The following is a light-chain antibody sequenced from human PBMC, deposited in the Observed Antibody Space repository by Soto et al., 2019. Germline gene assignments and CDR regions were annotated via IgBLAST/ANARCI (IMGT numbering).Light chain of an antibody. J-gene: IGKJ2*01. V-gene: IGKV3-11*01. Sequence: EIVLTQSPATLSLSPGERATLSCRASQSVRTYLAWYQQKPGQAPRLLIYDASNRATGIPARFSGSGSGTEFTLTISSLEPEDFAVDYCQQRSNWPPYTFGQGTKLEIK. CDR2: DAS. CDR3: QQRSNWPPYT. CDR1: QSVRTY.